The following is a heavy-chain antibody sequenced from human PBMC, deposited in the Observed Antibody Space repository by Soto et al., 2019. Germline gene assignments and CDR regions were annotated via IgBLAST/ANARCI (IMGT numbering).Heavy chain of an antibody. CDR2: ISAYNGNT. V-gene: IGHV1-18*01. CDR1: GYTFSSYF. CDR3: XXXXPPVDY. J-gene: IGHJ4*02. Sequence: QVQLVQSGAEVKKPGASVKVSCKASGYTFSSYFIXXXXXXXGQGLEWMGWISAYNGNTNYAQNLQGRVTMTTDTXXXXXXXXXXXXXXXXXXXXXXXXXXPPVDYWGQGTLVTVSS.